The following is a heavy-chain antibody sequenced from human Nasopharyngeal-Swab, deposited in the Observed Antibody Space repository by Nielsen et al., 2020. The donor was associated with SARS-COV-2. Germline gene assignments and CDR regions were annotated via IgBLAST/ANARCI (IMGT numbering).Heavy chain of an antibody. CDR3: VKDLPGTYSFEI. CDR2: INDHGDRI. V-gene: IGHV3-64D*08. J-gene: IGHJ3*02. Sequence: GESLKISCSASGFSFSRNAMHWVRQAPGKGLEYVSTINDHGDRIHYADSVAGRFTISRDISTNTLYLQMNSLRTEDTAVYYCVKDLPGTYSFEIWGQGTMVTVSS. D-gene: IGHD3-10*01. CDR1: GFSFSRNA.